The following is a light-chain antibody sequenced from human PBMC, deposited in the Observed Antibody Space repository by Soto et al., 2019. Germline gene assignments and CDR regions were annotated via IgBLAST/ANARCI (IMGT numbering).Light chain of an antibody. CDR2: GAS. Sequence: EIVMTQSPATLSVSPGERATLSCRASQSVSSNLAWYQQKPGQAPRILIYGASTRATGIPARFSGSGSGTEITLTISRLQSEDFAVYYCQQYNNWPPGTFGQGTKLEIK. CDR1: QSVSSN. CDR3: QQYNNWPPGT. V-gene: IGKV3-15*01. J-gene: IGKJ2*01.